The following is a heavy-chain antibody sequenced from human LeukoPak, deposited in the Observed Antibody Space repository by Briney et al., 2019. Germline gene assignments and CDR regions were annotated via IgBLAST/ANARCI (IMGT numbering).Heavy chain of an antibody. CDR1: GYSISSGYY. D-gene: IGHD4-17*01. Sequence: SETLSLTCTVSGYSISSGYYWGWIRQPPGKGLEWIGSIYHSGSTYYNPSLKSRVTMSVDTSKNQFSLKLSSVTAADTAVYYCARSNLPVTTDDAFDIWGQGTMVTVSS. V-gene: IGHV4-38-2*02. CDR3: ARSNLPVTTDDAFDI. J-gene: IGHJ3*02. CDR2: IYHSGST.